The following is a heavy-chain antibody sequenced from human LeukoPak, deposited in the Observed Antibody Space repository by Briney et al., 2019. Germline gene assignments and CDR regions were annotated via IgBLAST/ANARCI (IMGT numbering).Heavy chain of an antibody. J-gene: IGHJ4*02. CDR2: IKQDGSEK. V-gene: IGHV3-7*01. Sequence: GGSLRLSCAASGFTFSSCWMSWVRQAPGKGLEWVANIKQDGSEKYYVDSVKGRFTISRDNAKNSLYLQMNCLRAEDTAVYYCARDSSLNDYDVYWGQGTLVTVSS. CDR1: GFTFSSCW. CDR3: ARDSSLNDYDVY.